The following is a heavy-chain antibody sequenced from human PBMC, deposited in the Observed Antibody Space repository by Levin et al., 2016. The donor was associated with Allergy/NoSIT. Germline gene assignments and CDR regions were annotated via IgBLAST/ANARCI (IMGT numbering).Heavy chain of an antibody. CDR1: GYSFTSYW. J-gene: IGHJ4*02. Sequence: GGSLRLSCQGSGYSFTSYWISWVRQMPGKGLEWMGRIDPSDSYTNYSPSFQGHVTISADKSISTAYLQWSSLKASDTAMYYCARHERSITIFGVVTGDLGNWGQGTLVTVSS. D-gene: IGHD3-3*01. V-gene: IGHV5-10-1*01. CDR3: ARHERSITIFGVVTGDLGN. CDR2: IDPSDSYT.